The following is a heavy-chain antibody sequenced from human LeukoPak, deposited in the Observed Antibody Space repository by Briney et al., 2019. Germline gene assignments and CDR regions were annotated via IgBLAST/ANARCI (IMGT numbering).Heavy chain of an antibody. Sequence: GASVKVSCKASGYTFTSYGISWVRQAPGQGLEWMGWISAYNGNTNYAQKLQGRVTMTTDTSTSTAYMELRSLRSDDTAVYYCARNDGDYIYYYYGMDVWGQGTTVTVSS. CDR2: ISAYNGNT. CDR1: GYTFTSYG. CDR3: ARNDGDYIYYYYGMDV. J-gene: IGHJ6*02. V-gene: IGHV1-18*01. D-gene: IGHD4-17*01.